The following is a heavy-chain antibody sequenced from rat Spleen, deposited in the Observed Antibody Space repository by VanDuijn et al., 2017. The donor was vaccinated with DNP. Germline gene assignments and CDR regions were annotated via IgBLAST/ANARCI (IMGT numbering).Heavy chain of an antibody. CDR1: GFTFSAYY. D-gene: IGHD4-3*01. J-gene: IGHJ2*01. Sequence: EVQLVETGGGLVQPGRSLKLSCAASGFTFSAYYMAWVRQAPAKGLEWVAYIGSAAYAPYYADSVKGRFTISRDNAKSTLHLQMNSLRSEDMATYYCVRWNSGHFDYWGQGVMVTVSS. CDR2: IGSAAYAP. CDR3: VRWNSGHFDY. V-gene: IGHV5-22*01.